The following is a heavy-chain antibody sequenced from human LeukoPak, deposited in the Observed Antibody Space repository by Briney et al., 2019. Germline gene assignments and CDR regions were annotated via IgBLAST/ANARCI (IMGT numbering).Heavy chain of an antibody. CDR3: ARGENWGAPYYYYYMHV. CDR2: MNPNSGNT. V-gene: IGHV1-8*01. D-gene: IGHD7-27*01. CDR1: GYTFTSYD. J-gene: IGHJ6*03. Sequence: ASVKVSCKASGYTFTSYDINWVRQATGQGLEWMGWMNPNSGNTGYAQKFQGRVTMTRNTSISTAYMELSSLRSEDTAVYYCARGENWGAPYYYYYMHVWGKGTTVTVSS.